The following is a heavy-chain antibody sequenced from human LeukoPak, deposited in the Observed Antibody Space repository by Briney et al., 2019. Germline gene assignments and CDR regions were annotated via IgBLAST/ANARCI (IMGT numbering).Heavy chain of an antibody. CDR2: ISGSGGST. D-gene: IGHD4-17*01. CDR1: GFTFSSYA. Sequence: GGPLRLSCAASGFTFSSYAMSWVRQAPGKGLEWVSAISGSGGSTYYADSVKGRFIISRDNSKNTLYLQMNSLRAEDTAVYYCARGATVTTFRSPFDYWGQGTLVTVSS. J-gene: IGHJ4*02. V-gene: IGHV3-23*01. CDR3: ARGATVTTFRSPFDY.